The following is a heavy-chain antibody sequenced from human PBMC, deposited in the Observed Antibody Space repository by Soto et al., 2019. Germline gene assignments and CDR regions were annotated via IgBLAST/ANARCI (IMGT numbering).Heavy chain of an antibody. J-gene: IGHJ4*02. CDR2: ISSSGNTI. D-gene: IGHD3-10*02. CDR3: ARDDETYYVFDY. V-gene: IGHV3-48*03. CDR1: AFTFNNYE. Sequence: QPGGSLRLSCAASAFTFNNYEMNWVRQAPGKGLEWISFISSSGNTIFYADSVKGRFTISRDNAKNSLYLQMNSLRAEDTAIYYCARDDETYYVFDYWGQGTLVTVSS.